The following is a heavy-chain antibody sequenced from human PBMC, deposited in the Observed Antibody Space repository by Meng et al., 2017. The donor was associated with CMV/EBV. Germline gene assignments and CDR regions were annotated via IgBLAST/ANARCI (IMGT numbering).Heavy chain of an antibody. J-gene: IGHJ4*02. CDR2: ISRNGGST. CDR1: GFTFSGYS. D-gene: IGHD3-10*01. Sequence: GESLQISCAHSGFTFSGYSMCWLRQAPGKGLEYVSAISRNGGSTYYADSVKGRFTISRDNSRNTLYLKIGSLRAEKMAVYYCARVTGACYYYFDYWGQGTLVTVSS. V-gene: IGHV3-64*02. CDR3: ARVTGACYYYFDY.